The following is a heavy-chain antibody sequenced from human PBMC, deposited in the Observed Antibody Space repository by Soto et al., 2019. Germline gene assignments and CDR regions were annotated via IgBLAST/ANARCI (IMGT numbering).Heavy chain of an antibody. J-gene: IGHJ6*02. CDR3: ARAGRYIVVVPAAIHPEKQSMDV. CDR1: GGTFSSYA. CDR2: IIPIFGTA. V-gene: IGHV1-69*13. Sequence: PVKVSCKASGGTFSSYAISWVRQAPGQGLEWMGGIIPIFGTANYAQKFQGRVTITADESTSTAYMELSSLRSEDTAVYYCARAGRYIVVVPAAIHPEKQSMDVCGRGSTVTV. D-gene: IGHD2-2*02.